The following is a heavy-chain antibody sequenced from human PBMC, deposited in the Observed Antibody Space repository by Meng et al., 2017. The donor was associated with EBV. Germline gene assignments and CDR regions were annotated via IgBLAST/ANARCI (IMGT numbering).Heavy chain of an antibody. CDR1: GFTFGSYA. V-gene: IGHV3-30-3*01. CDR2: ISYDGSNK. Sequence: VQLVESGGGVVQPGRALGLSGAASGFTFGSYAMHWVRQVPGKGLEWVAVISYDGSNKYYADSVKGRFTISRDNSKNTLYLQMNSLRAEDTAVYYCARDPDSSGWYYFDYWGQGTLVTVSS. J-gene: IGHJ4*02. CDR3: ARDPDSSGWYYFDY. D-gene: IGHD6-19*01.